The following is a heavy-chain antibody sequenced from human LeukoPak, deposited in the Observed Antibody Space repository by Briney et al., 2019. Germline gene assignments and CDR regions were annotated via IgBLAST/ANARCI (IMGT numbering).Heavy chain of an antibody. CDR2: IYYTGST. J-gene: IGHJ4*02. V-gene: IGHV4-59*08. CDR1: GGSIGNYY. D-gene: IGHD3-3*01. CDR3: AGSHDFWSGYFFEY. Sequence: SETLSLTCTVSGGSIGNYYWSWIRQPQGKGLEWIGQIYYTGSTRYNASLKSRVTISVDTSKKQFSLKLSSVTAADTAVYYCAGSHDFWSGYFFEYWGQGTLVTVSS.